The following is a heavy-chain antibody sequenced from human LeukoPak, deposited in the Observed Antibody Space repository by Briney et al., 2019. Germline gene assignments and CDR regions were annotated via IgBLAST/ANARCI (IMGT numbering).Heavy chain of an antibody. D-gene: IGHD6-13*01. V-gene: IGHV3-21*01. CDR1: GFTFSSYS. CDR3: AGGPPGYSSSWYNNDY. CDR2: ISSSSSYI. Sequence: GGSLRLSCAASGFTFSSYSMNWVRQAPGKGLEWVSSISSSSSYIYYADSVKGRFTISRDNAKNSLYLQMNSLRAEDTAVYYCAGGPPGYSSSWYNNDYWGQGTLVTVSS. J-gene: IGHJ4*02.